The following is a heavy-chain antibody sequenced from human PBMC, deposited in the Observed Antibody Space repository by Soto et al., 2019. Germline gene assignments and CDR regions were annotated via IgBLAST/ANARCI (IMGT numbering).Heavy chain of an antibody. CDR3: ARGYYDSSGYYPTDY. V-gene: IGHV1-8*01. Sequence: QVQLVQSGAEVKKPGASVKVSCKASGYTFSDYDIIWVRQATGQGVEWMGWMNANSGNTGYARKFQGRVTMTWDTSISTAYMELSRLRSDDTAVYFCARGYYDSSGYYPTDYWGQGTLVTVSS. CDR1: GYTFSDYD. CDR2: MNANSGNT. J-gene: IGHJ4*02. D-gene: IGHD3-22*01.